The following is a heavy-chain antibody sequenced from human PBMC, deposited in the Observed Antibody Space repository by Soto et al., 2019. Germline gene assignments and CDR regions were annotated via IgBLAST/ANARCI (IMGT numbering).Heavy chain of an antibody. CDR3: ARLRLLWFGGTDYYMDV. D-gene: IGHD3-10*01. Sequence: SETLSLTCTVSGGSISSSSYYWGWIRQPPGKGLEWIGSIYYSGSTYYNPSLKSRVTISVDTSKNQFSLKLSSVTAADTAVYYCARLRLLWFGGTDYYMDVWGKGTTVTVSS. CDR2: IYYSGST. J-gene: IGHJ6*03. V-gene: IGHV4-39*01. CDR1: GGSISSSSYY.